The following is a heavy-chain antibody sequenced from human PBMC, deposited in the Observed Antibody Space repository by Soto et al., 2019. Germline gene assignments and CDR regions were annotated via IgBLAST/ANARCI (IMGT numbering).Heavy chain of an antibody. V-gene: IGHV1-18*01. J-gene: IGHJ4*03. CDR3: ARSCRVGSCYFFY. CDR1: GYTFTSYS. D-gene: IGHD2-15*01. Sequence: QVQLLQSGAEVKEPGASVKVSCKTSGYTFTSYSMNWMRQAPGQGLEWMGWITTHNGKTNYAQNLQGRVTMTTDTSTSTAYMELRSLRSDDTAVYYCARSCRVGSCYFFYWGQGTLVTVSS. CDR2: ITTHNGKT.